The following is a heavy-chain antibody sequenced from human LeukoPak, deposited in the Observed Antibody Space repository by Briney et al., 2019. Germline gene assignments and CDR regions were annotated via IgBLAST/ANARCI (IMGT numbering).Heavy chain of an antibody. CDR2: IKQDGSEK. Sequence: GGSLRLSCAASGFTFSSYWMGWVRQAPGKGLEWVANIKQDGSEKYYVDSLKGRFTISRDNAKNSLYLQMNSLRAEDTAVYFCARETGSDAFDYWGQGTLVTVSS. J-gene: IGHJ4*02. D-gene: IGHD3-16*01. CDR1: GFTFSSYW. V-gene: IGHV3-7*04. CDR3: ARETGSDAFDY.